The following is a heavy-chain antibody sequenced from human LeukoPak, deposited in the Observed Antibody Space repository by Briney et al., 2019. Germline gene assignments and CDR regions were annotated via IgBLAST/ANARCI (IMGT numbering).Heavy chain of an antibody. D-gene: IGHD3-10*01. CDR3: ARHPMSPYGLVMDV. Sequence: SETLSLTCTVSGGSISSSSYYWGWIRQPPGKGLEWIGSIYYSGSTYYNPSLKSRDTISVDTSKNQFSLKLSSVTAADTAVYYCARHPMSPYGLVMDVWGKGTTVTVSS. V-gene: IGHV4-39*01. J-gene: IGHJ6*03. CDR1: GGSISSSSYY. CDR2: IYYSGST.